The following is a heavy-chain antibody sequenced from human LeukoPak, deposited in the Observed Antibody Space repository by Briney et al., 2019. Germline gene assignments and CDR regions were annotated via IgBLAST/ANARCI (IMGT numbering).Heavy chain of an antibody. CDR3: ARDIVVVPAAKGEVDYCYYYMDV. CDR1: GYTFTSYG. Sequence: ASVKVSCKASGYTFTSYGISWVRQAPGQGLEWMGWISAYNGNTNYAQKLQGRVTMTTDTSTSTAYMELRSLRSDDTAVYYCARDIVVVPAAKGEVDYCYYYMDVWGKGTTVTVSS. V-gene: IGHV1-18*01. J-gene: IGHJ6*03. CDR2: ISAYNGNT. D-gene: IGHD2-2*01.